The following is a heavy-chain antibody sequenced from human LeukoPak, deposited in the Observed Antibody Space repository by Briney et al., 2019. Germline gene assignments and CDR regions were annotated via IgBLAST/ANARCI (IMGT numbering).Heavy chain of an antibody. CDR2: INVGGDKT. CDR3: ARDWRAIVVVPAAPFFDY. J-gene: IGHJ4*02. V-gene: IGHV3-23*01. CDR1: GFTFSTYA. Sequence: GGSLRLSCAASGFTFSTYAMSWVRQTPGKGLEWVSAINVGGDKTYYADSVKGRFTISRDNAKNSLYLQMNSLRAEDTAVYYCARDWRAIVVVPAAPFFDYWGQGALVTVSS. D-gene: IGHD2-2*01.